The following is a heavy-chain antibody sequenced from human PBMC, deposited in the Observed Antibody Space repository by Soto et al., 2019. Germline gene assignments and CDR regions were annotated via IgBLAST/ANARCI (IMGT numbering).Heavy chain of an antibody. J-gene: IGHJ4*02. D-gene: IGHD3-10*01. Sequence: QVQVVESGGGVVLPGKSLRLSCAASGFTFNIYGIQWVRQAPGKGLEWVAIITSDGNIKYYADSVQGRFTVSRDNSKNTLYLQMNSRRAEDAALYYCARGGDFDYWGQGTLVTVSS. V-gene: IGHV3-30*03. CDR3: ARGGDFDY. CDR1: GFTFNIYG. CDR2: ITSDGNIK.